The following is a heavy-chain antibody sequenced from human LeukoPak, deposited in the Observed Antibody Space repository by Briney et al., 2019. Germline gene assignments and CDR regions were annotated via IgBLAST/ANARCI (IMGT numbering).Heavy chain of an antibody. CDR3: ARLIVAAAVDY. CDR1: GGSISSSSYC. J-gene: IGHJ4*02. D-gene: IGHD6-13*01. V-gene: IGHV4-39*01. CDR2: IYDSGST. Sequence: PSETLSLTCTVSGGSISSSSYCWGWIRQPPGKGLEWIGSIYDSGSTYYNPSLERRVTISVDTSKNQFSLKLSSGPAADTAVYYCARLIVAAAVDYWGQGTLVTVSS.